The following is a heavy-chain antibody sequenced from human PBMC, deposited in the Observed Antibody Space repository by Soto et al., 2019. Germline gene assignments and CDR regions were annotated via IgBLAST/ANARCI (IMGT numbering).Heavy chain of an antibody. J-gene: IGHJ3*01. D-gene: IGHD3-3*01. V-gene: IGHV1-2*02. CDR3: ARVMITYYAFWSEKLEASPLV. Sequence: APAKVSCTDSGYTGTGYYRRWVRQDPVQGHECTGWINPNSGGTNYAQKFQGRVTMPIDTSISTAYRVLSRLRSNDTAVYYCARVMITYYAFWSEKLEASPLVWGQGTMVTVSS. CDR1: GYTGTGYY. CDR2: INPNSGGT.